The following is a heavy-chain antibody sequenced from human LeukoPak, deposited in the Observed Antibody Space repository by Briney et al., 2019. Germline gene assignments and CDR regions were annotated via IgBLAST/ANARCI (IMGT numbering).Heavy chain of an antibody. V-gene: IGHV1-69*06. CDR1: GGTFSSYA. Sequence: SVKVSCKASGGTFSSYAISWVRQAPGQGLEWMGGIIPIFGTANYAQKFQGRVTITADKSTSTAYMELSSLRSEDTAVYYCTRGYSYGSDYYYMDVWGKGTTVTVSS. J-gene: IGHJ6*03. D-gene: IGHD5-18*01. CDR2: IIPIFGTA. CDR3: TRGYSYGSDYYYMDV.